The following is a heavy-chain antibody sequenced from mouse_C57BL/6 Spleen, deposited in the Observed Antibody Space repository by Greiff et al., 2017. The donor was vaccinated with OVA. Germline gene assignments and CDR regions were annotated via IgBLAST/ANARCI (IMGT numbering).Heavy chain of an antibody. CDR3: ARRGSSYEFAY. J-gene: IGHJ3*01. CDR1: GFTFSDYG. D-gene: IGHD1-1*01. Sequence: EVMLVESGGGLVKPGGSLKLSCAASGFTFSDYGMHWVSQAPGKGLEWVAYISSGSSPIYYADTVKGRYTFSRDNAKNTLFLQMTSLRSEDTAMYYCARRGSSYEFAYWGQGTLVTVSA. CDR2: ISSGSSPI. V-gene: IGHV5-17*01.